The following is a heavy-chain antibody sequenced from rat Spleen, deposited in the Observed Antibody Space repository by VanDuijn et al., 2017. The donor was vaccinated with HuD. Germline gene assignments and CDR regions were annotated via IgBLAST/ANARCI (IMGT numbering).Heavy chain of an antibody. CDR3: TRHGGLRNWFAY. V-gene: IGHV5S13*01. J-gene: IGHJ3*01. Sequence: EVKLVESGGGSVQPGRSLKISCVASGLTLSDYDMAWVRQTPTKGLEWIASISTGGDNTYYRDSVKGRFTISRDNAENTQYLQMDSLRSEDTATYYCTRHGGLRNWFAYWGQGTLVTVSS. CDR2: ISTGGDNT. D-gene: IGHD1-11*01. CDR1: GLTLSDYD.